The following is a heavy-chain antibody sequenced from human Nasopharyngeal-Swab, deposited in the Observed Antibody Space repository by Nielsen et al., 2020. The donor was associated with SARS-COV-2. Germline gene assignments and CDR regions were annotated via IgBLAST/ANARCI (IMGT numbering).Heavy chain of an antibody. Sequence: GGSLRLSCAASGFTFDDYAMHWVRQAPGKGLEWVSGFSWNSGSIGYADSVKGRFTISRDNAKNSLYLQMNSLRAEDTALYYCAKLLGNDDSLTDYWGQGTLVTVSS. V-gene: IGHV3-9*01. CDR3: AKLLGNDDSLTDY. D-gene: IGHD1-1*01. J-gene: IGHJ4*02. CDR2: FSWNSGSI. CDR1: GFTFDDYA.